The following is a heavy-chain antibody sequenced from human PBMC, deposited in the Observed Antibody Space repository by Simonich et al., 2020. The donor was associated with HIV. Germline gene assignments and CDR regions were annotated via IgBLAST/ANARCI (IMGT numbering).Heavy chain of an antibody. D-gene: IGHD6-13*01. Sequence: QVQLQQWGAGLLKPSETLSLTCAVYGGSFSGYYWSWIRQPPGKGREWIGEINHSGSTNDNPSLKSRVTISVDTSKNQFSLKLSSVTAADTAVYYCARLTAGGLGEYFQHWGQGTLVTVSS. J-gene: IGHJ1*01. CDR2: INHSGST. V-gene: IGHV4-34*01. CDR1: GGSFSGYY. CDR3: ARLTAGGLGEYFQH.